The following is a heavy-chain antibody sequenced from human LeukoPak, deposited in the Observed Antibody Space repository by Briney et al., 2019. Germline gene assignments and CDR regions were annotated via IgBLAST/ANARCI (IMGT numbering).Heavy chain of an antibody. V-gene: IGHV4-34*01. Sequence: SETLSLTCAVYGASYNAYYWSWIRQPPGKGLEWIGGIDHRGTATYNPSLKSRLTISADASKNQFSLKLNSVTDADTAVYYCAVGITILGVAASFDSWGQGNLVIVSS. CDR3: AVGITILGVAASFDS. CDR1: GASYNAYY. D-gene: IGHD3-3*01. J-gene: IGHJ4*02. CDR2: IDHRGTA.